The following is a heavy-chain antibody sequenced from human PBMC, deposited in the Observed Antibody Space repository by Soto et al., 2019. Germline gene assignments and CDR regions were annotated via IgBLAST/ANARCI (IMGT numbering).Heavy chain of an antibody. D-gene: IGHD2-2*01. J-gene: IGHJ6*02. Sequence: EVQLVESGGGLVQPGGSLRLSCAASGFTFSTYDMTWVRQAPGKGLEWVLGISGSGDNTYYADSVKGRFTISRDNSKNTVFLQTNSLRAEDTAVYYCATRRDASYYYYGMDVWGQGTTVTVSS. CDR3: ATRRDASYYYYGMDV. CDR2: ISGSGDNT. V-gene: IGHV3-23*04. CDR1: GFTFSTYD.